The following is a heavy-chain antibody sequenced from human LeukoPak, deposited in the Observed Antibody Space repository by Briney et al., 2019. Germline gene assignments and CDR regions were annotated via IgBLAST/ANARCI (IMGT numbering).Heavy chain of an antibody. CDR3: ATEEQLRTKYGMDV. CDR1: GYTLTELS. CDR2: FDPEDGET. J-gene: IGHJ6*02. V-gene: IGHV1-24*01. D-gene: IGHD1-1*01. Sequence: ASVKVSCKVSGYTLTELSMHWVRQTPGKGLEWMGGFDPEDGETIYAQKFQGRVTMTEDTSTDTAYMELSSLRSEDTAVYYCATEEQLRTKYGMDVWGQGTTVTVSS.